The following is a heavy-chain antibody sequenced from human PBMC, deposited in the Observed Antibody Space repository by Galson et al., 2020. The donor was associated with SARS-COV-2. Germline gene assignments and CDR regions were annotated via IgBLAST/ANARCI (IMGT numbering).Heavy chain of an antibody. Sequence: GESLKISCAASGFPFSSYSMNWVRQAPGKGLEWVSSISAGSSYIYYADSVKGRFTISRDNAKNSLYLQMNSLRADDTAVYYCARVGGMATTPANYYYSGMAVWGPGTTVTVSS. J-gene: IGHJ6*02. D-gene: IGHD2-15*01. CDR3: ARVGGMATTPANYYYSGMAV. V-gene: IGHV3-21*01. CDR1: GFPFSSYS. CDR2: ISAGSSYI.